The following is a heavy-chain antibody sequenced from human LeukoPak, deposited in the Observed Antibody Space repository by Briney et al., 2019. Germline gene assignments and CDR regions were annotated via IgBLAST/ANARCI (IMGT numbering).Heavy chain of an antibody. V-gene: IGHV1-18*01. CDR1: GFTFTSYG. CDR3: ARETPVYYDSSGYSYYYYYMDV. D-gene: IGHD3-22*01. J-gene: IGHJ6*03. Sequence: ASVKVSCKASGFTFTSYGISWVRQAPGQGLEWMGWISAYNGNTNYAQKLQGRVTMTTDTSTSTAYMELRSLRSDDTAVYYCARETPVYYDSSGYSYYYYYMDVWGKGTTVTVSS. CDR2: ISAYNGNT.